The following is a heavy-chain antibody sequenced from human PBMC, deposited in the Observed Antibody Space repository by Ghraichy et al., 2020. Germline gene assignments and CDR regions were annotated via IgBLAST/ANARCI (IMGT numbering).Heavy chain of an antibody. V-gene: IGHV3-21*01. CDR1: GFIFISYS. CDR2: IDSSSSYI. Sequence: GGSLRLSCPASGFIFISYSMHWVRQAPGKGLEWVSSIDSSSSYIYYADSVQGRFTVSRDNAKNSLYLQMNSLRAEDTAVYYCARDPGYCSGGHCYYDAFDIWGQGTMVTVSS. J-gene: IGHJ3*02. CDR3: ARDPGYCSGGHCYYDAFDI. D-gene: IGHD2-15*01.